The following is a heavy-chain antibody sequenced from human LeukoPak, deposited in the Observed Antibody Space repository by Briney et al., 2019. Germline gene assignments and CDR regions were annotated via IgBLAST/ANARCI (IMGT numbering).Heavy chain of an antibody. Sequence: GGSLRLSCAASGFTFSNAWMSWVRQAPGKGLEWLGRIGSKTDGGTTDYAASVKGRFTISRDDSKNTLYLQMNSLKTEDTAVYYCATYRFYYDSSGFDYWGQGTLVTVSS. V-gene: IGHV3-15*04. J-gene: IGHJ4*02. CDR2: IGSKTDGGTT. CDR3: ATYRFYYDSSGFDY. CDR1: GFTFSNAW. D-gene: IGHD3-22*01.